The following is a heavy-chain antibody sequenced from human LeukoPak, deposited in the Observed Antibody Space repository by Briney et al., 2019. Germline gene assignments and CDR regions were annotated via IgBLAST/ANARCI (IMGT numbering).Heavy chain of an antibody. CDR1: GFIFSTYS. D-gene: IGHD3-9*01. V-gene: IGHV3-21*01. J-gene: IGHJ4*02. CDR2: ISGTSTYI. CDR3: ARGRDYDILTGHHFDY. Sequence: GGSLRLSCATSGFIFSTYSMNWVRQAPGQGLEWVSSISGTSTYINYAGSVRGRFTISRDNAKNSLYLQMNSLRAEDTAVYYCARGRDYDILTGHHFDYWGQGTLVTVSS.